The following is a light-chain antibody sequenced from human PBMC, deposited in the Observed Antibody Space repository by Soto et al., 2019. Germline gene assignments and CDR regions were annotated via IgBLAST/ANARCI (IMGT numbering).Light chain of an antibody. CDR1: QSVSSNY. CDR2: GAS. J-gene: IGKJ4*01. V-gene: IGKV3-20*01. Sequence: EIVLTQSPGTLSLSPGEGATLSCRASQSVSSNYLAWYHHRPGQAPRLLIYGASIRAPGVPDRFRGSGSGTDFTLTISRLEPEYCAVCYCQQYGSSPLTCGGGTEVEIK. CDR3: QQYGSSPLT.